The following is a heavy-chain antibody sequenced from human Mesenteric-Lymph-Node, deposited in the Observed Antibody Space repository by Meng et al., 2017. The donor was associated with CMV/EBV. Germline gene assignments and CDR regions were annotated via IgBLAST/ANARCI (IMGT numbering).Heavy chain of an antibody. Sequence: ASVKVSCKASGYTFTGYYMHWVRQAPGQGLEWMGWINPKSGGTNYAQKFQGRVTMTRDTSISTAYMEVTRLRSDDTAVYYCARDPVSSSWHQILYYGLDVWGQGTTVTVSS. CDR2: INPKSGGT. CDR1: GYTFTGYY. V-gene: IGHV1-2*02. J-gene: IGHJ6*02. CDR3: ARDPVSSSWHQILYYGLDV. D-gene: IGHD6-13*01.